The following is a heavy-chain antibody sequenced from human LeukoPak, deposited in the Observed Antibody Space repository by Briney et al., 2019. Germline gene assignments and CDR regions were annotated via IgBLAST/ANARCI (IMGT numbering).Heavy chain of an antibody. CDR3: AGELAANWGSYWYFDL. V-gene: IGHV6-1*01. J-gene: IGHJ2*01. Sequence: SQTLSLTCAISGDSVSSNSAAWNWIRQSPSRGLEWLGRTYYRSKWYNDYAVSVKSRITINPDTSKNQFSLQLNSVTPEDTAVYYCAGELAANWGSYWYFDLWGRGTLVTVSS. CDR2: TYYRSKWYN. D-gene: IGHD7-27*01. CDR1: GDSVSSNSAA.